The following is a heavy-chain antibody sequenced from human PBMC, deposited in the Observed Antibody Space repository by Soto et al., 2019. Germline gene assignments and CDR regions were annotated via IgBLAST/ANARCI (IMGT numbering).Heavy chain of an antibody. D-gene: IGHD3-10*01. Sequence: RGSLRLSCAASGFTFTAYYMTWVRQVPGKGLEWVASINKDGSKQYYVDSVKGRFTISRDNAMNSLYLQMNSLRAGDTALYYCSRENWFQDYWGQGTLVTVSS. V-gene: IGHV3-7*03. CDR3: SRENWFQDY. CDR2: INKDGSKQ. J-gene: IGHJ4*02. CDR1: GFTFTAYY.